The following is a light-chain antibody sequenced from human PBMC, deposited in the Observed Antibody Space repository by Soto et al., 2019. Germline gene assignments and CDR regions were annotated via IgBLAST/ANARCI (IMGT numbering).Light chain of an antibody. CDR2: KAS. CDR3: QHYNSYSEA. CDR1: QTISSW. Sequence: DIQMTQSPSTLSGSVGDRDTITCRASQTISSWLAWYQQKPGKAPKLLIYKASTLKSGVPSRFSGSGSGTEFTLTISSLQPDDFATYYGQHYNSYSEAFGQGTKVELK. J-gene: IGKJ1*01. V-gene: IGKV1-5*03.